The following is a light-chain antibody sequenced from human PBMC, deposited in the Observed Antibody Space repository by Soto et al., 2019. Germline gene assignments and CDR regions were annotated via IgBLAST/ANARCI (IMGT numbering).Light chain of an antibody. CDR3: QQRSNSRT. J-gene: IGKJ1*01. V-gene: IGKV3-11*01. CDR2: DAL. Sequence: EIVMTQSPATLSVSPGERATLSCRASQSVGSYLAWYQQKPGRAPRLLIYDALNRATGIPARFSGSGSGTDFTLTISSLEPEDFGVYYCQQRSNSRTFGQGTRWIS. CDR1: QSVGSY.